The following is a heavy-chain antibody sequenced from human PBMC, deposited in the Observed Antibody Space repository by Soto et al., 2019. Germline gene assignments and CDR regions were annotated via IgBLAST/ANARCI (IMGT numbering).Heavy chain of an antibody. Sequence: QVQLVQSGAEVKQPGSSVKVSCKASGGTFSSYTISWVRQAPGQGLEWMGRIIPIHGIANYAQKFQGRVTITADKSTSTAYMELSSLSSDDTAVYYCARDYGDENYYCYMDVWGKGTTVTVSS. J-gene: IGHJ6*03. CDR2: IIPIHGIA. CDR3: ARDYGDENYYCYMDV. D-gene: IGHD4-17*01. CDR1: GGTFSSYT. V-gene: IGHV1-69*08.